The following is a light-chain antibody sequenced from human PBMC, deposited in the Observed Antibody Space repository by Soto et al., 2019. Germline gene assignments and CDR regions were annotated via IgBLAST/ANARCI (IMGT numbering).Light chain of an antibody. CDR2: WAS. CDR1: QSVLYSSKNKKY. Sequence: DIVMTQSPDSLAVSLGERATINCKSSQSVLYSSKNKKYLAWYQQRPGQPPKLLIYWASTRESGVPDRFGGSGSGTDFTLTITRLQAEDVAVYYCQQYESTPPTFGQGTKVEIK. V-gene: IGKV4-1*01. J-gene: IGKJ2*01. CDR3: QQYESTPPT.